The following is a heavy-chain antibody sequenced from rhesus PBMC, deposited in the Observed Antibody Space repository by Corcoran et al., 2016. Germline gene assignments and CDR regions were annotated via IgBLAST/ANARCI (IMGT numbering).Heavy chain of an antibody. J-gene: IGHJ4*01. CDR3: ARRLGGGYYFDY. D-gene: IGHD6-31*01. CDR1: GGSMSRSY. Sequence: QLQLQESGPGLVKPSETLSVTCAVSGGSMSRSYGSWIRQAPGKGLEWIGYSYGRCRSTNYNPSLKSRVTLSVDTSKNQLSLKLSSVTTADTAVYYCARRLGGGYYFDYWGQGVLVTVSS. V-gene: IGHV4-169*01. CDR2: SYGRCRST.